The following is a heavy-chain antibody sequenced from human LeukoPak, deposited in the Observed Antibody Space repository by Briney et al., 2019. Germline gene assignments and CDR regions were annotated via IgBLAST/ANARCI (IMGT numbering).Heavy chain of an antibody. D-gene: IGHD6-13*01. CDR3: AKGSGYSSSWYFLPGDY. J-gene: IGHJ4*02. CDR2: ISYDGSNK. V-gene: IGHV3-30*18. CDR1: GFTFSSCG. Sequence: PGGSLRLSCVASGFTFSSCGMHWVRQAPGKGLEWVAVISYDGSNKYFADSVKGRFTISRDNSKNTLYLQMNSLRAEDTAVYYCAKGSGYSSSWYFLPGDYWGQGTLVTVSS.